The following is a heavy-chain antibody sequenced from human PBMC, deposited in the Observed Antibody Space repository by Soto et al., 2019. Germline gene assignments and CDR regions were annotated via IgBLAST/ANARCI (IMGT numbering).Heavy chain of an antibody. CDR2: IYYSGST. D-gene: IGHD6-13*01. CDR1: GGSISSTRYY. J-gene: IGHJ4*02. CDR3: ARQALEGEKQLTRVFDY. V-gene: IGHV4-39*01. Sequence: QLHLQESGPGLVKPSDTLSLTCSVSGGSISSTRYYWVWIRQPPGKGLEWMGSIYYSGSTYYNASLKGRVIISVNTSRNRVSLNLTSVTAADTGVYSCARQALEGEKQLTRVFDYWGQGILVTVSS.